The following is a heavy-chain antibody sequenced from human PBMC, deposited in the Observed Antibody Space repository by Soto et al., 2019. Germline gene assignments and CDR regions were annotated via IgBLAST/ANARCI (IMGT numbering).Heavy chain of an antibody. CDR2: IGTAGDT. D-gene: IGHD2-2*01. CDR1: GFTFSSYD. J-gene: IGHJ6*02. CDR3: ARAPLRYCSSTSCYEGGYYYYYYGMDV. V-gene: IGHV3-13*01. Sequence: GGSRRRSCAASGFTFSSYDMHWVRQATGKGLEWVSAIGTAGDTYYPGSVKGRFTISRENAKNSLYLQMNSLRAGDTAVYYCARAPLRYCSSTSCYEGGYYYYYYGMDVWGQGTTVTVSS.